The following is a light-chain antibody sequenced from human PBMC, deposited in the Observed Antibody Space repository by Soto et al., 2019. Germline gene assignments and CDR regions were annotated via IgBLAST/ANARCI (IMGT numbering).Light chain of an antibody. CDR2: GAS. V-gene: IGKV3-20*01. Sequence: IVWTHNPDTLSLSTRERATSSCRASQSVSNNYLAWYQQQPGQATRLLIYGASNRATGIPDRFSGSGSGTDFTLTISRLEPEDFGVYYCLQSFISGTFGHGT. CDR1: QSVSNNY. J-gene: IGKJ1*01. CDR3: LQSFISGT.